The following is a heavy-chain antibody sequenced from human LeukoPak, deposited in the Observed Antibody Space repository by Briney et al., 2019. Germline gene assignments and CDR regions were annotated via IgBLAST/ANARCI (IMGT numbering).Heavy chain of an antibody. Sequence: SETLSLTCTVSGGSISSGDYYWSWIRQPPGKGLEWIGSIYYSGSTYYNPSLKSRVTISVDTSKNQFSLKLSSVTAADTAVYYCARGYCGGDCPMPPDYWGQGTLVTVSS. CDR2: IYYSGST. CDR3: ARGYCGGDCPMPPDY. CDR1: GGSISSGDYY. D-gene: IGHD2-21*02. V-gene: IGHV4-30-4*01. J-gene: IGHJ4*02.